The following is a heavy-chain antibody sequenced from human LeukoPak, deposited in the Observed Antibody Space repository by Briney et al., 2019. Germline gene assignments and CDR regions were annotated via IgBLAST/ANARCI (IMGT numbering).Heavy chain of an antibody. J-gene: IGHJ6*03. CDR1: GGSISSYY. CDR2: INHSGST. Sequence: SETLSLTCTVSGGSISSYYWSWIRQPPGKGLEWIGEINHSGSTNYNPSLKSRVTISVDTSKNQFSLKLSSVTAADTAVYYCARFGENSSTSWYVSYMDVWGKGTTVTISS. CDR3: ARFGENSSTSWYVSYMDV. D-gene: IGHD2-2*01. V-gene: IGHV4-34*01.